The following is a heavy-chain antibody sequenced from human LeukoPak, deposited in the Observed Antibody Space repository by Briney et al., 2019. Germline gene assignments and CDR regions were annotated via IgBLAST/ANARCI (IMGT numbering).Heavy chain of an antibody. J-gene: IGHJ4*02. Sequence: GGSLRLSCAASGFTFTSYALDWVRQAPGKGLEWISVISGDGESTHYADSVKGRFTISRDNSKNTLYLQMNSLRAEDTAVYYCARDEYKADAYWGQGTLVTVSS. CDR1: GFTFTSYA. CDR3: ARDEYKADAY. CDR2: ISGDGEST. V-gene: IGHV3-23*01. D-gene: IGHD2/OR15-2a*01.